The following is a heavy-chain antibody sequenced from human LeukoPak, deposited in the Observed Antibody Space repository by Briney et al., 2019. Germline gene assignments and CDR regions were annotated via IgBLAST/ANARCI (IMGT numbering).Heavy chain of an antibody. Sequence: SETLSLTCAVYGRSFSGYYWSWIRQPPGKGLEWIGEINHSGSTNYNPSLKSRVTISVDTSKNQFSLKLSSLTAADTAVYYCGRGHGVTMSHYYMDVWGKGTTVTVSS. V-gene: IGHV4-34*01. CDR1: GRSFSGYY. CDR2: INHSGST. CDR3: GRGHGVTMSHYYMDV. J-gene: IGHJ6*03. D-gene: IGHD3-22*01.